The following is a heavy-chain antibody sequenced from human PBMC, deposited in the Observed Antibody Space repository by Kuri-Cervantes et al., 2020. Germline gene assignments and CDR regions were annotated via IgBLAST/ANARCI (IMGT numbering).Heavy chain of an antibody. CDR2: ISSSGSTI. D-gene: IGHD4-17*01. CDR3: AIAGDYTAFDI. Sequence: GESLKISCAASGFTFSSYKMNWVRQAPGKGLEWVSYISSSGSTIYYADSVKGRFTISRDNAKNSLYLQMNSLRAEDTAVYYCAIAGDYTAFDIWGQGTMVTVSS. J-gene: IGHJ3*02. V-gene: IGHV3-48*03. CDR1: GFTFSSYK.